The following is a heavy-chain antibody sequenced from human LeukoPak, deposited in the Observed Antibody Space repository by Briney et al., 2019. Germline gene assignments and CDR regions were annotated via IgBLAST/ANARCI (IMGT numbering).Heavy chain of an antibody. CDR1: GFTFCSYW. J-gene: IGHJ4*02. CDR2: IKQDGSEK. V-gene: IGHV3-7*01. D-gene: IGHD3-10*01. CDR3: ARDGLWFGELLQLDY. Sequence: GGSLRLSCAASGFTFCSYWMSWVCEAPGKGREWVANIKQDGSEKYYVDSVRGRFTISRDNAKNSLYLQINSMRAEDTAVYYCARDGLWFGELLQLDYWGQGTLVTVSS.